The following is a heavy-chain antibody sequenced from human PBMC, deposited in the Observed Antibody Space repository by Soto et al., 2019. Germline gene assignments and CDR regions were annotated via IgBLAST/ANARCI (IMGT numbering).Heavy chain of an antibody. Sequence: SVKVSCTASGFTFTNSAVQWVRQARGQRLEWIGWIVVGSGNTNYAQKFQERVTISADKSISTAYLQWNSLKASDTAMYYCARPRSSSRNYYGMDVWGQGTTVTVSS. J-gene: IGHJ6*02. CDR2: IVVGSGNT. CDR3: ARPRSSSRNYYGMDV. CDR1: GFTFTNSA. D-gene: IGHD6-13*01. V-gene: IGHV1-58*01.